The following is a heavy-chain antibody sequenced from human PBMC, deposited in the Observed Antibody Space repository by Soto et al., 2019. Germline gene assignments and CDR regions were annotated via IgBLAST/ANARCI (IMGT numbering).Heavy chain of an antibody. CDR3: ATYSRNVGIGYFDS. D-gene: IGHD2-21*01. Sequence: EVKVIESGGDLIEPGGSLRLSCAASGFKVGSSYVTWVRQAPGEGLEWVSVIVSGGSTHYADSVTGRFTVSRDVSNNTVYLHMSSLRAEDTADYFCATYSRNVGIGYFDSWGLGTLVTVSS. CDR1: GFKVGSSY. CDR2: IVSGGST. V-gene: IGHV3-53*01. J-gene: IGHJ4*02.